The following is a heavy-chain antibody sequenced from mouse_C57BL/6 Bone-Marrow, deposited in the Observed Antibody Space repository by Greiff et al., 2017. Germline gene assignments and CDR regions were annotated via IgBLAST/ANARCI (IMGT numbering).Heavy chain of an antibody. CDR1: GYTFTSYW. D-gene: IGHD3-2*02. CDR3: ARQLRLFDY. CDR2: IDPSDSYT. V-gene: IGHV1-69*01. Sequence: QVQLQQPGAELVMPGASVKLSCKASGYTFTSYWMHWVKQRPGQGLEWIGEIDPSDSYTNYNQKFKGKSTLTVDKSSSTAYMQLRSLTSEDSAVYYCARQLRLFDYWGQGTTLTVSS. J-gene: IGHJ2*01.